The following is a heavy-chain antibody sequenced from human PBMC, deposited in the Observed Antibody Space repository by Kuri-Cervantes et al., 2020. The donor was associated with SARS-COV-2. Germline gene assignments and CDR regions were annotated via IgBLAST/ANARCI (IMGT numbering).Heavy chain of an antibody. CDR3: ARDLAGGYGSGSEFDY. CDR2: ISGSGGST. D-gene: IGHD3-10*01. CDR1: GFTFSGYA. J-gene: IGHJ4*02. V-gene: IGHV3-23*01. Sequence: GGSLRLSCAASGFTFSGYAMSWVRQAPGKGLEWVSAISGSGGSTYYADSVKGRFTISRDNAKNTLYLQMNSLRAEDTAVYYWARDLAGGYGSGSEFDYWGQGTLVTVSS.